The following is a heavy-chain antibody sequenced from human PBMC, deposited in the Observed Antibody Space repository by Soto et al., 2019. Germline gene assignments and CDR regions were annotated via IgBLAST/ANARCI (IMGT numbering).Heavy chain of an antibody. J-gene: IGHJ2*01. V-gene: IGHV3-30*18. CDR2: TSYDGGHK. D-gene: IGHD2-15*01. Sequence: QVQLVESGGGVVQPGRSLRLSCAASGFDFSTFGMHWVRQAPGKGLDWVAVTSYDGGHKYYADSVKGRFTVSRDNSKNALHVQMNSLRVEDTAVYYCAKATPTSTVGIRYWYFDLWGRGTQVTVSS. CDR1: GFDFSTFG. CDR3: AKATPTSTVGIRYWYFDL.